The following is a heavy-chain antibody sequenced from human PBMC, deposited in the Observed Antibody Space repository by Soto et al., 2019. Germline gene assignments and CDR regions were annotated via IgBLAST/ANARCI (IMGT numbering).Heavy chain of an antibody. V-gene: IGHV4-59*01. CDR2: IYYSGST. D-gene: IGHD6-19*01. J-gene: IGHJ2*01. CDR1: GGSISSYD. CDR3: ASGGSSGWSRYFDL. Sequence: QVQLQESGPGLVKPSETLSLTCTVSGGSISSYDWSWIRQPPGQGLEWIGYIYYSGSTNYNPSLKSRVTISVDTSKNQFSLKLSSVTAADTAVYYCASGGSSGWSRYFDLWGRGTLVTVSS.